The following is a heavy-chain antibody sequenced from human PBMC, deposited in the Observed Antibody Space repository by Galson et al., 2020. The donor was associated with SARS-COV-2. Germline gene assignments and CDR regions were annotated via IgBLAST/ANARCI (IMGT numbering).Heavy chain of an antibody. CDR1: APAISSDSYP. CDR3: ARLHYGEYAPEAFDI. V-gene: IGHV4-30-2*01. CDR2: IPPSGCT. D-gene: IGHD4-17*01. J-gene: IGHJ3*02. Sequence: SETLYLTCTVPAPAISSDSYPWNCIRPAPPKGRQRTSDIPPSGCTYYNPSLKSRVTISGDRSKNQFSLRLSSVTAADTAVYYCARLHYGEYAPEAFDIWGPGTRVTVAS.